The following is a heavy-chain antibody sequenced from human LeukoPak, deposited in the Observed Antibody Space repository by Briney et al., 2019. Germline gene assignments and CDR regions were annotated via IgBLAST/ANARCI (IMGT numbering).Heavy chain of an antibody. D-gene: IGHD6-19*01. Sequence: SETLSLTCTVSGGSISSYYWSWIRQPPGKGLEWIGYIYYSGSTNYNPSLKSRVTISVDTSKNQFSLKLSSVTAADTAVYYCARQQSQWPGRYFDDWGQGTLVTVSS. CDR2: IYYSGST. J-gene: IGHJ4*02. V-gene: IGHV4-59*08. CDR1: GGSISSYY. CDR3: ARQQSQWPGRYFDD.